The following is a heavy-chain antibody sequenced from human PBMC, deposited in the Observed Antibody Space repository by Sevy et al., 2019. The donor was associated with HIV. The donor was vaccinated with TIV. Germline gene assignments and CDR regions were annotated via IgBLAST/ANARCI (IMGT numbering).Heavy chain of an antibody. V-gene: IGHV1-2*02. J-gene: IGHJ3*02. CDR1: GYTFTGYY. D-gene: IGHD3-10*01. Sequence: ASVKVSCKASGYTFTGYYMHWVRQAPGQGLEWMGWINPNSDGTNYAQKFQGRVTMTRGTSISTAYMGLSRLRSDDTAVYYCARDRGDADAFDIWGQGTMVTVSS. CDR2: INPNSDGT. CDR3: ARDRGDADAFDI.